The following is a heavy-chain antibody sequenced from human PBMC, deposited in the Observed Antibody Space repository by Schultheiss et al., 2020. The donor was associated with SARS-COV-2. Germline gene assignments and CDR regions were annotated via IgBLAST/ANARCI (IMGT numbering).Heavy chain of an antibody. CDR2: IYTSGST. Sequence: SETLSLTCTVSGGSISSYYWSWIRQPAGKGLEWIGRIYTSGSTNYNPSLKSRVTMSVDTSKNQFSLKLSSVTAADTAVYYCARGDVAAAGYYFDYWGQGTLVTVSS. V-gene: IGHV4-4*07. J-gene: IGHJ4*02. CDR1: GGSISSYY. CDR3: ARGDVAAAGYYFDY. D-gene: IGHD6-13*01.